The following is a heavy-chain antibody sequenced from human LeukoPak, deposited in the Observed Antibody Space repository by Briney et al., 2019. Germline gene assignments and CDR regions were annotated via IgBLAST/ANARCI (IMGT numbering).Heavy chain of an antibody. J-gene: IGHJ4*02. Sequence: GASVKVSCKASGYTFTSYGISWVRQAPGQGLEWMGGISAYNGNTNYAQKLQGRVTMTTDTSTSTAYMEMRSLRSDDTAVYYCARAGSWYWEYYFDYWGQGTLVTVSS. CDR3: ARAGSWYWEYYFDY. D-gene: IGHD6-13*01. CDR2: ISAYNGNT. V-gene: IGHV1-18*01. CDR1: GYTFTSYG.